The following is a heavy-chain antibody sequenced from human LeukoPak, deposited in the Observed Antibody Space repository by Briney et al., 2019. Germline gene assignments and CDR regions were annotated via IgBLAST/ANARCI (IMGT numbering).Heavy chain of an antibody. CDR3: ARDCGDCSGGSCTGYFDY. CDR1: GFIFSSYS. CDR2: TSSSSSYI. V-gene: IGHV3-21*01. J-gene: IGHJ4*02. Sequence: GGSLRLSCAASGFIFSSYSMNWVRQAPGKGLEWVSTTSSSSSYIYYADSVTGRFPISRDNAKNSLYLQMNSLRAEDTAVYYWARDCGDCSGGSCTGYFDYWGQGTVVTVSS. D-gene: IGHD2-15*01.